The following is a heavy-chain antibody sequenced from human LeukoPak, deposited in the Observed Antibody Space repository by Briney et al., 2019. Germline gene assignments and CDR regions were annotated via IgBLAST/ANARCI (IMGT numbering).Heavy chain of an antibody. CDR1: GFTFSSYA. Sequence: GGSLRLSCAASGFTFSSYAMHWVRQAPGKGLEWVAVISYDGSNKYYADSVKGRFTISRDNSKNTLYLQMNSLRAEDTAVYYCAREWVGALDYWGQGTLVTVSS. CDR2: ISYDGSNK. D-gene: IGHD1-26*01. J-gene: IGHJ4*02. V-gene: IGHV3-30*04. CDR3: AREWVGALDY.